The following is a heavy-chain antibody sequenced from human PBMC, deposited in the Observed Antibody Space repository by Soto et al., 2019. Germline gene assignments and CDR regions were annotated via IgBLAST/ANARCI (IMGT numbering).Heavy chain of an antibody. J-gene: IGHJ3*02. V-gene: IGHV3-30*18. Sequence: GGSLRLSCAASGFTFSSYGMHWVRQAPGKGLEWVAVISYDGSNKYYADSVKGRFTISRDNSKNTLYLQMNSLRAEDTAVYYCAKDKKERSAFDIWGQGTMVTVSS. CDR1: GFTFSSYG. CDR2: ISYDGSNK. CDR3: AKDKKERSAFDI.